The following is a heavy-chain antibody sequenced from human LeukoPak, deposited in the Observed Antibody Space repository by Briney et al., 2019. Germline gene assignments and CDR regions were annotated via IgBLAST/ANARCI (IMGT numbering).Heavy chain of an antibody. CDR1: GGSISSSSYY. CDR3: ARQHSSSWSDWFDP. D-gene: IGHD6-13*01. V-gene: IGHV4-39*01. J-gene: IGHJ5*02. CDR2: IYYSGST. Sequence: SETLSLTCTVSGGSISSSSYYWGWIRQPPGKGLEWIGSIYYSGSTYYNPSLKSQFTISVDTSKNQFPLRLISVTAADTAVYYCARQHSSSWSDWFDPWGQGTLVTVSS.